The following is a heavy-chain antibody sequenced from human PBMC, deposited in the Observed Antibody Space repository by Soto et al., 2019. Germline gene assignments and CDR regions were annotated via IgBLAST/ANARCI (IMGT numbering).Heavy chain of an antibody. J-gene: IGHJ4*02. CDR1: GFSLSKARMG. CDR3: ARALRGGLPIYSLAS. CDR2: IFWNDER. V-gene: IGHV2-26*01. D-gene: IGHD2-15*01. Sequence: QVTLKESGPVLVKPTETLTLTCSVSGFSLSKARMGVSWIRQPPGKALEWLAHIFWNDERSSNTSLKSRLTIAREQAKSQLVLTRANVNPGDTGPYCWARALRGGLPIYSLASWGPGTLVAFP.